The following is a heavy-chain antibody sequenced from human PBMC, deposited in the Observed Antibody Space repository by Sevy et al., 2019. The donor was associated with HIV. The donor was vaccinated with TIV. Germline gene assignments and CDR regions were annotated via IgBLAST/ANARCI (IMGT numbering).Heavy chain of an antibody. J-gene: IGHJ4*02. V-gene: IGHV3-7*01. CDR1: GFTFCSYW. CDR2: IKQDGSEK. D-gene: IGHD2-21*02. CDR3: ASAEAGTYCGGDCYPYYSDY. Sequence: GGSLRLSCAASGFTFCSYWMSWVRQAPGKGLEWVANIKQDGSEKYYVDSVKGRFTISRDNAKNSLYLQMNSLRTEDTAVYYCASAEAGTYCGGDCYPYYSDYWGQGTLVTVSS.